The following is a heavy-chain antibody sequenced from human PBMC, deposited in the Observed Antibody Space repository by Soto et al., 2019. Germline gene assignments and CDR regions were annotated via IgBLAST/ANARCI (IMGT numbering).Heavy chain of an antibody. V-gene: IGHV3-23*01. CDR1: GFFFSSYT. Sequence: EVQLLESGGGLVQPGGSLRLSCVGSGFFFSSYTMTWVRQAPGKGLEWVSSFSATSENTYYADSVRGRFTISRDNSENTLFLQMNRLTAEDTAMYYCAKARDQQWVRLPFDYWGQGILVIVSS. J-gene: IGHJ4*02. CDR2: FSATSENT. CDR3: AKARDQQWVRLPFDY. D-gene: IGHD6-19*01.